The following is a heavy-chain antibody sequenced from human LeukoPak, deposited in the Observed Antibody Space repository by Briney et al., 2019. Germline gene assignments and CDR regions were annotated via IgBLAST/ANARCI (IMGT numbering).Heavy chain of an antibody. CDR2: IYSGGST. CDR3: ARQKPISGGWGGAVGY. CDR1: GFTVSSNY. V-gene: IGHV3-66*02. D-gene: IGHD6-19*01. J-gene: IGHJ4*02. Sequence: GGSLRLSCAASGFTVSSNYMSWVRQAPGKGLEWVSVIYSGGSTYYADSVKGRFTISRDNSKNTLYLQMNSLRAEDTAVYYCARQKPISGGWGGAVGYWGQGTLVTVSS.